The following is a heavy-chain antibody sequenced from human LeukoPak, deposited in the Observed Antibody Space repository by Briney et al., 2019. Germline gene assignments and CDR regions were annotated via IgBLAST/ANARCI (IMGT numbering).Heavy chain of an antibody. Sequence: GGSLRLSCAASGFSFSNYWMNWVRQAPGKGLEWVAIIKQDGSEKLYVDSVKGRFTISRNNAKNTLYLQITSLRAEDTAVYYCAGGAGWTIDYWGPGTLVTVSS. CDR2: IKQDGSEK. V-gene: IGHV3-7*01. J-gene: IGHJ4*02. D-gene: IGHD2-15*01. CDR3: AGGAGWTIDY. CDR1: GFSFSNYW.